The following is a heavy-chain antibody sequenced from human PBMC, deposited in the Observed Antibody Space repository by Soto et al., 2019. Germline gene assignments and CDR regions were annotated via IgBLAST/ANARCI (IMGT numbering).Heavy chain of an antibody. D-gene: IGHD3-3*01. CDR1: GGSISSYY. V-gene: IGHV4-59*01. J-gene: IGHJ4*02. CDR3: ARAHYDFWSGYHNNKFVY. CDR2: IYYSGST. Sequence: LSLTCTVSGGSISSYYWSWVRQPPGKGLEWIGYIYYSGSTNYNPSLKSRVTISVDTSKNQFSLKLSSVTAADTAVYYCARAHYDFWSGYHNNKFVYWGPGTLVHVFS.